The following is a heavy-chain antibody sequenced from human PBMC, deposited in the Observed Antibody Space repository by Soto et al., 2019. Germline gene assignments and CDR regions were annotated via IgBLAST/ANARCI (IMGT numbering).Heavy chain of an antibody. CDR2: ISYDGSNK. D-gene: IGHD3-22*01. CDR1: GFTFSSYA. J-gene: IGHJ4*02. CDR3: ARGKYYYDSSGPDY. Sequence: VGSLRLSCAASGFTFSSYAMHWVRQAPGKGLEWVAVISYDGSNKYYADSVKGRFTISRDNSKNTLYLQMNSLRAEDTAVYYCARGKYYYDSSGPDYWGQGTLVTVSS. V-gene: IGHV3-30-3*01.